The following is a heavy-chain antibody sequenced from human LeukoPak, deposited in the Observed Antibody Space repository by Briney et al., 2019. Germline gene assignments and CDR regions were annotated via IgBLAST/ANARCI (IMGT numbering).Heavy chain of an antibody. CDR2: IYYTGST. CDR1: GGSIRTSH. Sequence: PSDTLALTCTVYGGSIRTSHRSRLRQPPGTRLLPIGYIYYTGSTNYSPSLKSRVTISVDMSKNQFSLNLSSVTAADRAVYYCARAKGNSNYPYYYMDVWGKGTTVTVSS. J-gene: IGHJ6*03. CDR3: ARAKGNSNYPYYYMDV. V-gene: IGHV4-59*01. D-gene: IGHD4-11*01.